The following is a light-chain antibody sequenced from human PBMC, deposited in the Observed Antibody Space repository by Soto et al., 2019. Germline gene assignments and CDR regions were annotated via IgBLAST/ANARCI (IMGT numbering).Light chain of an antibody. Sequence: QSALTQLPSASGAPGQRVTISCSGSSSNIGSNFVYWYQQLPGTAPKLLIYKNSQRPSGVPDRFSGSKSGTSASLAISGLRSEDEADYSCAAWDDSLSGLVFGGGTQLTVL. CDR2: KNS. J-gene: IGLJ2*01. CDR1: SSNIGSNF. CDR3: AAWDDSLSGLV. V-gene: IGLV1-47*01.